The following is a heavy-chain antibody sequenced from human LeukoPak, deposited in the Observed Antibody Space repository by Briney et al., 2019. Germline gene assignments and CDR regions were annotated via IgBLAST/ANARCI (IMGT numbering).Heavy chain of an antibody. CDR2: ISSSGGNI. D-gene: IGHD3-22*01. CDR3: ARDRSEDDSSGYIHRDFDQ. V-gene: IGHV3-11*04. Sequence: PGGSLRLSCAASGFTFSDYYMNWIRQAPGKGLEWISYISSSGGNINYADSVQGRFTISRDNAKKSLYLQMNSLRAEDTAVYYCARDRSEDDSSGYIHRDFDQWGQGTLVTVSS. J-gene: IGHJ4*02. CDR1: GFTFSDYY.